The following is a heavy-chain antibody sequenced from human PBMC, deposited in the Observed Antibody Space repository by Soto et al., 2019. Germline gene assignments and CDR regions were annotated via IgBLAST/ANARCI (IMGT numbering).Heavy chain of an antibody. Sequence: SETLSLTCAVSGYSISSGYYWGWLRQPPGKGLEWIGYIYYSGSTYYNPSLKSRVTISVDTSKNQFSLKLSSVTAADTAVYYCAGSNWNVDYWGQGTLVTVSS. D-gene: IGHD1-1*01. CDR3: AGSNWNVDY. CDR2: IYYSGST. V-gene: IGHV4-38-2*01. J-gene: IGHJ4*02. CDR1: GYSISSGYY.